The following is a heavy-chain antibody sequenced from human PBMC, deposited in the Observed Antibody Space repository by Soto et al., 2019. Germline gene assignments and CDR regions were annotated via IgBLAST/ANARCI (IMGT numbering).Heavy chain of an antibody. CDR1: GFTVSSNY. CDR2: IYSGGST. Sequence: GSLRLSCAASGFTVSSNYMSWVRQAPGKGLEWVSVIYSGGSTYYADSVKGRFTISRDNSKNTLYLQMNSLRAEDTAVYYCASWGVGATTGDYWGQGTLVTVSS. J-gene: IGHJ4*02. D-gene: IGHD1-26*01. V-gene: IGHV3-53*01. CDR3: ASWGVGATTGDY.